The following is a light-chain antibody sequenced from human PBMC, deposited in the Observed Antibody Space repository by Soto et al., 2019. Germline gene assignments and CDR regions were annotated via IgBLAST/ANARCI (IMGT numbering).Light chain of an antibody. Sequence: SAAHLSESPWARAALSCRASQSVGRTYFDWYQQKPGKAPRLVIYAASTMATDIPDRFSGSGSGTDFTLTINSLQPEDFAVYYCQQYAYSQRTFGQGTKVDIK. J-gene: IGKJ1*01. CDR2: AAS. CDR1: QSVGRTY. CDR3: QQYAYSQRT. V-gene: IGKV3-20*01.